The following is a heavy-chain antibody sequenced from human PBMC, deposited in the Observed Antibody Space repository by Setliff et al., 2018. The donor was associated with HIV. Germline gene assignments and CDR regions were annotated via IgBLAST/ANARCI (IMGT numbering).Heavy chain of an antibody. J-gene: IGHJ6*02. CDR2: ISSSSYYI. CDR3: AREIRTVYTGGHYFYGIDV. D-gene: IGHD3-16*01. V-gene: IGHV3-21*01. CDR1: GFTFSSYT. Sequence: PGGSLRLSCAASGFTFSSYTMNWVRQAPGKGLEWVSSISSSSYYIYYADSVKGRFTISRDNAKNSLFLQMNSLRAEDTAVYYCAREIRTVYTGGHYFYGIDVWGQGTAVTVSS.